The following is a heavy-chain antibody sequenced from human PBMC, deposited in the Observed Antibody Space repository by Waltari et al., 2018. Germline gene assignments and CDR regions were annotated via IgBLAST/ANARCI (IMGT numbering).Heavy chain of an antibody. CDR1: GGSISTYY. D-gene: IGHD3-10*01. CDR2: IYATGST. CDR3: ARLPYNNIYFYYYMDV. J-gene: IGHJ6*03. V-gene: IGHV4-4*07. Sequence: VQLQESGPGLVKPSETLSLTCTASGGSISTYYWSGIRQPAGTGLEWIGRIYATGSTNYNPSLKSRVTMSVDTSKNQFSLKLSSVTAADTAVYYCARLPYNNIYFYYYMDVWGKGTTVTVSS.